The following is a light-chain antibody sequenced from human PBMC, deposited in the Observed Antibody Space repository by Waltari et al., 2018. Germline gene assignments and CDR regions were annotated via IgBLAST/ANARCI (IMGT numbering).Light chain of an antibody. CDR1: QSVGKS. J-gene: IGKJ1*01. V-gene: IGKV3-20*01. Sequence: CRASQSVGKSLAWYQQRPGQAPKLLIYDASTRATGTPGRFSGSGFVTDFSLAISSLEPEDFAVYFCQHYVNLPVTFGQGTKVEI. CDR3: QHYVNLPVT. CDR2: DAS.